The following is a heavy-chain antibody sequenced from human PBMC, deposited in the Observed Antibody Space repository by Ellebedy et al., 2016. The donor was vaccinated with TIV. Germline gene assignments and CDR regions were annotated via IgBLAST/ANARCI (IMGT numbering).Heavy chain of an antibody. CDR2: ITGSGGST. V-gene: IGHV3-23*01. CDR1: GFTFNTCA. D-gene: IGHD3-16*02. J-gene: IGHJ4*02. CDR3: AKDYSVVTTFDY. Sequence: GGSLRLSCAASGFTFNTCAMSWVRQAPGKGLEWVSAITGSGGSTYYADSVKGRFTISRDNSKNTLYLQMNSLRAEDTAVYYCAKDYSVVTTFDYWGQGTLVTVSS.